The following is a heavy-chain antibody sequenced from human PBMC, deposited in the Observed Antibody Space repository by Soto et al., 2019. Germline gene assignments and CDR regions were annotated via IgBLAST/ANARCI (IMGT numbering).Heavy chain of an antibody. CDR1: GFTFSSYG. V-gene: IGHV3-33*01. J-gene: IGHJ4*02. Sequence: QVQLVESGGGVVQPGRSLRLSCAASGFTFSSYGMHWVRQAPGKGLEWVAVIWYDGSNKYYADSVKGRFTISRDNSKNTLYLQMNSLRAEDTAVYYCARDHGAFWVAREYYFDYWGQGTLVTVSS. D-gene: IGHD2-15*01. CDR2: IWYDGSNK. CDR3: ARDHGAFWVAREYYFDY.